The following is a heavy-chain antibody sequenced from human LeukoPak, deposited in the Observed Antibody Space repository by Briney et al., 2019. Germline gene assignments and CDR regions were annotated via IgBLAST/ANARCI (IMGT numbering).Heavy chain of an antibody. V-gene: IGHV1-46*01. D-gene: IGHD3-10*01. CDR1: GYTFTSYY. J-gene: IGHJ4*02. Sequence: ASVKVSCKASGYTFTSYYMHWVRQAPGQGLEWMGIINPSGGSTSYAQKFQGRVTMTRDTSTSTVYMELSSLRSEDTAVYYCARGVAVLLWFGELWDWGQGTQVTVSS. CDR3: ARGVAVLLWFGELWD. CDR2: INPSGGST.